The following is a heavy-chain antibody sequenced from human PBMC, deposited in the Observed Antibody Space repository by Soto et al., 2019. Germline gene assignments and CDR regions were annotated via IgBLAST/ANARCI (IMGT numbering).Heavy chain of an antibody. J-gene: IGHJ4*02. CDR1: GFTFGTFA. Sequence: EVQLLESGGGLVQPGGSLRLSCAASGFTFGTFAMNWVRQPPGKGLEWVSGIYGDSSGTFYADSVKGRFTISRDNYYTTLSLQLTSLRAEHTAVYYCAPDVRPDVYWDFDYWGQGTLVTVSS. V-gene: IGHV3-23*03. CDR3: APDVRPDVYWDFDY. D-gene: IGHD2-8*02. CDR2: IYGDSSGT.